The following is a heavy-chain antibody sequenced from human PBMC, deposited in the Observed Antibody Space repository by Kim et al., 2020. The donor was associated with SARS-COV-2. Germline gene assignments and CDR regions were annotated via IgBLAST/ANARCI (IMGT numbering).Heavy chain of an antibody. CDR2: ISSSSSYI. V-gene: IGHV3-21*01. Sequence: GGSLRLSCAASGFTFSSYSMNWVRQAPGKGLEWVSSISSSSSYIYYADSVKGRFTISRDNAKNSLYLQMNSLRAEDTAVYYCARARDYGDFLGYWGQGTLVTVSS. D-gene: IGHD4-17*01. CDR3: ARARDYGDFLGY. J-gene: IGHJ4*02. CDR1: GFTFSSYS.